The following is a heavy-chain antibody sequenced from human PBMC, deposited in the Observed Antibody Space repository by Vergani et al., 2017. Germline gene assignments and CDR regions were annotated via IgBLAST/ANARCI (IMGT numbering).Heavy chain of an antibody. CDR2: IRDKTYNYAT. Sequence: EVQLVESGGGLVQPGGSLTLSCAASGFTFSGSAMHWVRQTSGKGLEWIGRIRDKTYNYATAYAVSVKGRFIISRDDSKKTAYLQMNRLTIEDTAIYYCAKQYFVSGNYLFDYWGQGTLFTVSS. CDR3: AKQYFVSGNYLFDY. J-gene: IGHJ4*02. CDR1: GFTFSGSA. V-gene: IGHV3-73*02. D-gene: IGHD3-10*01.